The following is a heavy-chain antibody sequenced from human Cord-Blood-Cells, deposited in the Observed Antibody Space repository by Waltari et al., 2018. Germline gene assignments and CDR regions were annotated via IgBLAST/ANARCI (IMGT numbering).Heavy chain of an antibody. D-gene: IGHD2-8*01. V-gene: IGHV4-59*01. Sequence: QVQLQESGPGLVKPSETLSLTCTVSGGPISSYYWSWIRQPPGKGREWIGYIYYRGSTNSNPSLKSRVTISVDTSKNQFSLKLSSVTAADTAVYYCARDNGGWGQGTLVTVSS. CDR1: GGPISSYY. CDR2: IYYRGST. J-gene: IGHJ4*02. CDR3: ARDNGG.